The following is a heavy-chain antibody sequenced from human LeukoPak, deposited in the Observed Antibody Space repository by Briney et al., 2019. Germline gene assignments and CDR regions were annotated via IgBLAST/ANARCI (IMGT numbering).Heavy chain of an antibody. CDR2: INSDGSRT. CDR1: GITFSSYW. D-gene: IGHD5-12*01. V-gene: IGHV3-74*01. Sequence: PGGSLRLSCTASGITFSSYWMHWVRQTPGGGLVWVSRINSDGSRTSYVDSVKGRFTISRDNAKNTLYLQMNSLRDEDTAVYYCARGYSGYEAPDYWGQGTLVTVSS. CDR3: ARGYSGYEAPDY. J-gene: IGHJ4*02.